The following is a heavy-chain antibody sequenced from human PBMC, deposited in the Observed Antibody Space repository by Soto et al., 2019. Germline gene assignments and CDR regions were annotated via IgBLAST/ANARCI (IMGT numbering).Heavy chain of an antibody. V-gene: IGHV1-18*04. CDR2: ISTYNGNT. D-gene: IGHD2-2*03. CDR1: GYPFSGDS. J-gene: IGHJ4*02. CDR3: ARVDRISCWAFEY. Sequence: ASVNVSGKASGYPFSGDSISWVRQAPGQGLEWMGWISTYNGNTNTAKKFQGRVTMTTHTSTKTAYMELSSLGFDDTAVYFCARVDRISCWAFEYLGQGTLVNVSS.